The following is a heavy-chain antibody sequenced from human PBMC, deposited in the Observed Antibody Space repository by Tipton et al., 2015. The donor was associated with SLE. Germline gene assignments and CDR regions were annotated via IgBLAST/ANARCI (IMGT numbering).Heavy chain of an antibody. CDR1: GGSISSGGYY. V-gene: IGHV4-31*03. J-gene: IGHJ5*02. CDR3: AREGGNYGDSNNWFDP. D-gene: IGHD4-17*01. CDR2: IYYSGST. Sequence: LRLSCTVSGGSISSGGYYWSWIRQHPGKGLEWIGYIYYSGSTYYNPPLKSRVTISVDTSKNQFSLKLSSVTAADTAVYYCAREGGNYGDSNNWFDPWGQGTLVTVSS.